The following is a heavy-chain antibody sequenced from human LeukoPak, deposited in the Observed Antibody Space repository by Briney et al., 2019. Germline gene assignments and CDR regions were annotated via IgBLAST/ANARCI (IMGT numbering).Heavy chain of an antibody. Sequence: GGSLRLSCAASGFAFSDDYMSWIRQAPGQGLEWVSSISSSGSTIYYADSVKGRFTISRDNAKNSLYQQMNSLRAEDTAVYYCARDKERGPTTVDYPDLGPSDYWGQGTLVTVSS. CDR1: GFAFSDDY. CDR3: ARDKERGPTTVDYPDLGPSDY. V-gene: IGHV3-11*01. D-gene: IGHD4-23*01. J-gene: IGHJ4*02. CDR2: ISSSGSTI.